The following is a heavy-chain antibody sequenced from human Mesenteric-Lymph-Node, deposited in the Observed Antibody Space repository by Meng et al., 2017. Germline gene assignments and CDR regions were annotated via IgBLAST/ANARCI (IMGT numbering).Heavy chain of an antibody. V-gene: IGHV4-34*01. CDR1: GGSFSGYY. J-gene: IGHJ4*02. D-gene: IGHD4-23*01. CDR2: INQGGST. CDR3: ARGGTVVTPDFDY. Sequence: SETLSLTCAVYGGSFSGYYWSWIRQSPGKGLEWIGEINQGGSTSYNPSLKSRVTISVDTSKNQISLKMNSVTAADTAVYYCARGGTVVTPDFDYWDQGTLVTVSS.